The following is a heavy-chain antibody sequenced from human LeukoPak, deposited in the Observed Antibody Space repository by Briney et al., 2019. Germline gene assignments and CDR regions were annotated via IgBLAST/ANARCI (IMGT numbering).Heavy chain of an antibody. V-gene: IGHV1-2*02. CDR3: ARVMSGYSDAFDI. Sequence: ASVKVSCKASGYTFTGYYMHWVRQAPGQGLEWMGWINPNSGGTSYAQKFQGRVTMTRDTSISTAYMELSRLRSDDTAVYYCARVMSGYSDAFDIWGQGTMVTVSS. CDR2: INPNSGGT. CDR1: GYTFTGYY. J-gene: IGHJ3*02. D-gene: IGHD3-3*01.